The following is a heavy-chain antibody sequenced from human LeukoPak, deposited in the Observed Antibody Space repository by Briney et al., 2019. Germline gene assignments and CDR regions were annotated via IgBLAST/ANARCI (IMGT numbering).Heavy chain of an antibody. Sequence: PGGSLRLSCVASGFRFSGYAIHWVRQAPGKGLEWGALISYDGGRKDYADSVKGRFTIDRDNSKNTLYLQMNSLKAEDTAVYYCAKPIPKIEYSSSWYYFDYWGQGTLVTVSS. J-gene: IGHJ4*02. CDR2: ISYDGGRK. D-gene: IGHD6-13*01. V-gene: IGHV3-30*18. CDR1: GFRFSGYA. CDR3: AKPIPKIEYSSSWYYFDY.